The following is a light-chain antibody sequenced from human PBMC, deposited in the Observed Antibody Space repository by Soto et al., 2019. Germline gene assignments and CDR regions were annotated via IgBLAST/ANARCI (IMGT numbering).Light chain of an antibody. J-gene: IGKJ1*01. Sequence: DFRLTQSPPTLSASVGDRVTITCRASQSIGSWLAWYQQKPGKAPKLLIYDVSYLESGVPSRFSGSGSGTEFTLTISSLQRDDFATYYCQQYSNFPWTFGQATKVEVK. CDR2: DVS. CDR3: QQYSNFPWT. CDR1: QSIGSW. V-gene: IGKV1-5*01.